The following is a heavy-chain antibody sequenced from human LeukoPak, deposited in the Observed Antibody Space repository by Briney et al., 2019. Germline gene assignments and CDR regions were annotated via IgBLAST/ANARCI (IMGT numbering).Heavy chain of an antibody. CDR1: GGSISSYY. CDR3: ARDQVAAGLYNWFDP. Sequence: SETLSLTCTVSGGSISSYYWSWIRQPAGKGLEWIGRIYTSGSTNYNPSLKSRVTISVDTSKNQFSLKLSSVTAADTAVYYYARDQVAAGLYNWFDPWGQGTLVTVSS. V-gene: IGHV4-4*07. CDR2: IYTSGST. J-gene: IGHJ5*02. D-gene: IGHD6-13*01.